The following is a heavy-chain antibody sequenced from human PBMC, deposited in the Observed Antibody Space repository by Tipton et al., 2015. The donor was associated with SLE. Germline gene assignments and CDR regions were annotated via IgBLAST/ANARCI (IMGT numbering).Heavy chain of an antibody. CDR3: ARPLEMATITVAFDY. Sequence: GLVKPSETLSLICSVSGGSITNKYWSWIRQPPGKGLEWIGYLNYNGGATYSPSLKSRVTTSVDTSKNQFSLKLSSVTAADTAVYYCARPLEMATITVAFDYWGQGTLVTVSS. V-gene: IGHV4-59*12. CDR2: LNYNGGA. CDR1: GGSITNKY. D-gene: IGHD5-24*01. J-gene: IGHJ4*02.